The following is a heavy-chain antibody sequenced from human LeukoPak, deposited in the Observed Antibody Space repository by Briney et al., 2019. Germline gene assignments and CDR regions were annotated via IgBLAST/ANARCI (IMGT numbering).Heavy chain of an antibody. Sequence: ASVKVSCKASGGTFSSYAISWVRQAPGQGLEWMGWISAYNGNTNYAQKLQGRVTMTTDTSTSTAYMELRSLRSDDTAVYYCARVQSVAGTRSWFDPWGQGTLVTVSS. CDR2: ISAYNGNT. CDR3: ARVQSVAGTRSWFDP. J-gene: IGHJ5*02. V-gene: IGHV1-18*01. CDR1: GGTFSSYA. D-gene: IGHD6-19*01.